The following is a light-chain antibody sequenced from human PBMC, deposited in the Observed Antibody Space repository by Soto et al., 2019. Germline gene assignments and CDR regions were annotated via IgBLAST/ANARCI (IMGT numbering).Light chain of an antibody. V-gene: IGKV1-5*01. J-gene: IGKJ1*01. Sequence: DIQLTQSPSTLSASVGDRVTITCRSSQRISSWLAWYQQKPGKAPKLLIYDASSLESGVPSRFSGSGSGTEFTLTISSLQPDDFATYYCQQYNSYLTFGQGTKVDIK. CDR1: QRISSW. CDR2: DAS. CDR3: QQYNSYLT.